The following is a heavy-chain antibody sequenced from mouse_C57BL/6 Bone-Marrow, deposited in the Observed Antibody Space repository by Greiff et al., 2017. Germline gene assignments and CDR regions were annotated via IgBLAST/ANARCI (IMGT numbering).Heavy chain of an antibody. V-gene: IGHV1-69*01. Sequence: VQLQESGAELVMPGASVKLSCKASGYTFTSYWMHWVKQRPGQGLEWIGEIDPSDSYTNYNQKFKGKSTLTVDKSSSTAYMQLSSLTSEDSAVYYCADGYYAMDYWGQGTSVTVSS. CDR2: IDPSDSYT. J-gene: IGHJ4*01. D-gene: IGHD2-3*01. CDR1: GYTFTSYW. CDR3: ADGYYAMDY.